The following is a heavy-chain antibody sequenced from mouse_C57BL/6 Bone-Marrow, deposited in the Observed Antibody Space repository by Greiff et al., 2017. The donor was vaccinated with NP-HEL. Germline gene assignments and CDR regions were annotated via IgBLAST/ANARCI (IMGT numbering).Heavy chain of an antibody. CDR3: ARGLRYPMDY. D-gene: IGHD1-1*01. Sequence: QVQLQQSGAELVRPGTSVKVSCKASGYAFTNYLIEWVKQRPGQGLEWIGVINPGSGGTNYNEKFKGKATLTADKSSSTAYMQLSSLTSEDSAVYFCARGLRYPMDYWGQGTSVTVSS. CDR2: INPGSGGT. CDR1: GYAFTNYL. V-gene: IGHV1-54*01. J-gene: IGHJ4*01.